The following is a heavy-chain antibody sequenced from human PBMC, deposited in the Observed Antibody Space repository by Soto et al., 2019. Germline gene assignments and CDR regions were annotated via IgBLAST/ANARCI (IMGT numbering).Heavy chain of an antibody. CDR3: ARDGRYSGSYGGYYFDY. CDR1: GYTFTSYG. D-gene: IGHD1-26*01. CDR2: ISANNGNT. Sequence: QVQLVQSGAEVKKPGASVKVSCKASGYTFTSYGISWVQQAPGQGLEWMGWISANNGNTNYAQKIQGRVTMTTDTSTSTAYMELRSLRSDDTAVYYCARDGRYSGSYGGYYFDYWGQGTLVTVSS. J-gene: IGHJ4*02. V-gene: IGHV1-18*01.